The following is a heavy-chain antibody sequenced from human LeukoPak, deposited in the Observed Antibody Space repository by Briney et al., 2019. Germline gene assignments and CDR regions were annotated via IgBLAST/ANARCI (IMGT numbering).Heavy chain of an antibody. CDR1: GFTFSSYA. J-gene: IGHJ4*02. D-gene: IGHD1-1*01. V-gene: IGHV3-23*01. CDR2: ISSSGGST. Sequence: GGSLRLSCAASGFTFSSYAMSWVRQAPGKGLEWVSAISSSGGSTYYADSVKGRITISRDNSKSTLYLQMNSLRAEDTAVYNCAKDLTTGTLSFDYWGQGTLVTVSS. CDR3: AKDLTTGTLSFDY.